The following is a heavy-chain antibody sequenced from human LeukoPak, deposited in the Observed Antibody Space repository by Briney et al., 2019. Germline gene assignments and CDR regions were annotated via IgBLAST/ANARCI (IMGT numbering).Heavy chain of an antibody. V-gene: IGHV3-48*03. CDR3: AELGITMIGGV. CDR2: ISSSGGTI. J-gene: IGHJ6*04. D-gene: IGHD3-10*02. CDR1: GFTFSSYE. Sequence: PGGSLRLSCAASGFTFSSYEMNWVRQALGKGLEWVSYISSSGGTIYYADSVKGRFTNTRDNAKNSLYLQMNSLRAEDTAVYYCAELGITMIGGVWGKGTTVTISS.